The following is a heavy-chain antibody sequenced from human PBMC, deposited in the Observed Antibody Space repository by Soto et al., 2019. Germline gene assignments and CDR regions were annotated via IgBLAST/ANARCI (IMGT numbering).Heavy chain of an antibody. J-gene: IGHJ4*02. V-gene: IGHV4-59*01. D-gene: IGHD6-19*01. CDR1: GGSLRSYY. CDR3: ARYSSGGYYFDY. Sequence: SETLSLTCTVSGGSLRSYYWSWIRQPPGKGLEWIGYTYYSGGTNYNPSLKSRVTILVDTSKYQFSLKLSSVTAADMAVYYCARYSSGGYYFDYWGQGTLVTVSS. CDR2: TYYSGGT.